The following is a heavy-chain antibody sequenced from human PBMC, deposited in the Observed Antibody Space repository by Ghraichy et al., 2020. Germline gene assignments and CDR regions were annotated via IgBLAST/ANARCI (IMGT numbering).Heavy chain of an antibody. CDR3: AFLSTVVTPAFYYFDF. D-gene: IGHD4-23*01. CDR2: ISLYNGNT. CDR1: GYSFTGHD. J-gene: IGHJ4*02. V-gene: IGHV1-18*01. Sequence: ASVKVSCKASGYSFTGHDISWVRLAPGQGLEWMGWISLYNGNTNYAQKFQDRLTMTTDTSTSTAYMELRSLRLDDTAIYFCAFLSTVVTPAFYYFDFWGQGTLVTVSS.